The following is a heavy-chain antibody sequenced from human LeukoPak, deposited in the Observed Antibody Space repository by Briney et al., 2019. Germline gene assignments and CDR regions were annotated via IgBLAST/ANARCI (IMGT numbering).Heavy chain of an antibody. CDR2: ISSSSSTI. V-gene: IGHV3-48*01. D-gene: IGHD3-10*01. J-gene: IGHJ4*02. CDR3: ARGHGSGSYYPDY. CDR1: GFTFSSYS. Sequence: PGGSLRLSCAASGFTFSSYSMNWVRQAPGKGLEWVSYISSSSSTIYYPDSVKGRFTISRDNAKNSLYLQMNSLRAEDTAVYYCARGHGSGSYYPDYWGQGTLVTVSS.